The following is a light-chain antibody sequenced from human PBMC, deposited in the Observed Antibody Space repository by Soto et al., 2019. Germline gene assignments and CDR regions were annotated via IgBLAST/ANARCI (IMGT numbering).Light chain of an antibody. CDR3: QQYGISIT. J-gene: IGKJ5*01. Sequence: EIVLTQSPGTLSLSPGERATLSCRASQSVSSSYLAWYHQKPGQAPRLLIYGASSRATGIPDRFSGSGSGTDFTLTISRLEPEDFAVYYCQQYGISITFGQGTRLEIK. V-gene: IGKV3-20*01. CDR1: QSVSSSY. CDR2: GAS.